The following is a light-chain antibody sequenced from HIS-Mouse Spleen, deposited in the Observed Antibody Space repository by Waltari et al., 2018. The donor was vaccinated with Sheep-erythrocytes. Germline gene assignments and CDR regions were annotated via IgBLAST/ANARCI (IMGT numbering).Light chain of an antibody. CDR2: QDS. V-gene: IGLV3-1*01. CDR1: XXGXTY. Sequence: SYEXTXXXXXXVSXXXTASSXXSVDXXGXTYAXXYQXKPGQSPVLVIYQDSKRPSGIPXRFSGSXXGNXATLXISGTQAMDEADYYCQAWDSSTAWVFGGGTKLTVL. CDR3: QAWDSSTAWV. J-gene: IGLJ3*02.